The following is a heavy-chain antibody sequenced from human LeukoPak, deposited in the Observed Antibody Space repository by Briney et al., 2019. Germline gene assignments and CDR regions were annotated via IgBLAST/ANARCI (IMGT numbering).Heavy chain of an antibody. CDR1: GFTVSSNY. CDR2: IYSCCST. CDR3: ARDREGYYGSGSYVY. D-gene: IGHD3-10*01. V-gene: IGHV3-66*03. J-gene: IGHJ4*02. Sequence: GGSLRLSCAASGFTVSSNYMSWVRQAPRKGLERVSVIYSCCSTYYADSVTGRFTISSDNSKNPLYLQMTSLRAEDTAVYYCARDREGYYGSGSYVYWGQGTLVTVSS.